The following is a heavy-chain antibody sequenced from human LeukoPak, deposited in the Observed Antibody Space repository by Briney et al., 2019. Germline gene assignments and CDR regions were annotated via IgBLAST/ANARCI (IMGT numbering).Heavy chain of an antibody. V-gene: IGHV3-7*01. CDR3: AREVTPYY. J-gene: IGHJ4*02. CDR2: IKQDGSEK. Sequence: GGSLRLSCVASGFTFSDYYMTWVRQPPGKGLELVANIKQDGSEKYYVDSVKGRFTISRDNAKNSLFLQMNSLRAEDTAVYYCAREVTPYYWGQGTLVTVSS. CDR1: GFTFSDYY. D-gene: IGHD4-23*01.